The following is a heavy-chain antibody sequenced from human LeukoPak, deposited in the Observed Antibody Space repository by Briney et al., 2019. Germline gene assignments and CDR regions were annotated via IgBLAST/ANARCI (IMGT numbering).Heavy chain of an antibody. Sequence: VASVMVSCKASGGTFSSYGVSWVRQAPGQGLEWMGGIIPIFGTANYAQKFQGRVTITTDESTSTAYMELSSLRSEDTAVYYCATDYGLERAFDIWGQGTMVTVSS. V-gene: IGHV1-69*05. J-gene: IGHJ3*02. D-gene: IGHD4-17*01. CDR1: GGTFSSYG. CDR3: ATDYGLERAFDI. CDR2: IIPIFGTA.